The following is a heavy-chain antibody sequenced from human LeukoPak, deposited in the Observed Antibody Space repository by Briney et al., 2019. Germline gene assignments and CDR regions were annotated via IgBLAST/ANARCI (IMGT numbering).Heavy chain of an antibody. V-gene: IGHV1-2*02. Sequence: ASVKVSCKASGYTFTGYYVHWVRQAPGQGLEWMGWINPNSGGTNYAQKFQGRVTMTRDMSISTAYMELSRLRSDDTAVYYCARGVDYYGSGSYYLNWFDPWGQGTLVTVSS. D-gene: IGHD3-10*01. J-gene: IGHJ5*02. CDR3: ARGVDYYGSGSYYLNWFDP. CDR1: GYTFTGYY. CDR2: INPNSGGT.